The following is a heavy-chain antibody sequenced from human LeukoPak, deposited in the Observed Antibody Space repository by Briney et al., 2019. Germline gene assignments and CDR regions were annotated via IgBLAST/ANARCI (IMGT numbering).Heavy chain of an antibody. D-gene: IGHD3-3*01. Sequence: PSETLSLTCAVHGGSLSGYYWSWIRQPPGKGLEWIGEINHSGSTNYNPSLKSRVTISVDTSKNQFSLKLRSVTAADTDVYYCGIFGVVLDGTDMWGEGTMVTVSS. CDR1: GGSLSGYY. J-gene: IGHJ3*02. CDR3: GIFGVVLDGTDM. CDR2: INHSGST. V-gene: IGHV4-34*01.